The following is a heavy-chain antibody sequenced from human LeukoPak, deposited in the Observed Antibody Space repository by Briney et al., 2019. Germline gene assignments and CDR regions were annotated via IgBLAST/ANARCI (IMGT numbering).Heavy chain of an antibody. J-gene: IGHJ3*02. D-gene: IGHD3-10*01. CDR3: AKDFNGRFGELLADAFDI. Sequence: PSETLSLTCAVYGGSFSGYYWSWIRQPPGKGLEWIGEINHSGSTNYNPSLKSRVTISVDTSKNQFSLKLSSVTAADTAVYYCAKDFNGRFGELLADAFDIWGQGTMVTVSS. CDR1: GGSFSGYY. CDR2: INHSGST. V-gene: IGHV4-34*01.